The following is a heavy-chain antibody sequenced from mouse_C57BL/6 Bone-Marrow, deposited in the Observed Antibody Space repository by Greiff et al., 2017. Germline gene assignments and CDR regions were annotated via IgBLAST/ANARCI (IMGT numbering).Heavy chain of an antibody. CDR1: GYTFTSYG. J-gene: IGHJ4*01. CDR3: ARSPYDGYPYDAMDY. D-gene: IGHD2-3*01. CDR2: IYIGNGYT. Sequence: VQLQQSGAELVRPGSSVKMSCKTSGYTFTSYGINWVKQRPGQGLEWIGYIYIGNGYTDYNEKFKGKATLTSDTSSSTAYMQLSSLTSEDSAIYFWARSPYDGYPYDAMDYWGQGTSVTVSS. V-gene: IGHV1-58*01.